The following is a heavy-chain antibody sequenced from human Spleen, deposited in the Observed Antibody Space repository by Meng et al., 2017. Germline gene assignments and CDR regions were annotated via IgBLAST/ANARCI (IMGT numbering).Heavy chain of an antibody. Sequence: GSLRLSCAASGFTFSNYWMHWVRQAPGKGLVWVSRISSDGGITTYADSVKGRFTISRDNANNTLFLQMNSLRGDDTAVYYCARDVAGRGGSWGQGTLVTVSS. J-gene: IGHJ5*02. CDR2: ISSDGGIT. CDR1: GFTFSNYW. D-gene: IGHD2-15*01. V-gene: IGHV3-74*01. CDR3: ARDVAGRGGS.